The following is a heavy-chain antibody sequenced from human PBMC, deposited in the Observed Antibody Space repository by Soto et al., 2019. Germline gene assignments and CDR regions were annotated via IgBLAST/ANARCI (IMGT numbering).Heavy chain of an antibody. CDR3: ARGEYDVVVMAGTSRVYQHAYHGMDV. V-gene: IGHV1-69*12. J-gene: IGHJ6*02. D-gene: IGHD2-15*01. Sequence: QDHLVQSGAAVKKPASSVKISCRSTGGTFSTYAFSWVRQAPGQGLEWMGGIIPMFATPIYAQKYQGRVTITADDSTSTAYMEVTSLRSNATAVYFCARGEYDVVVMAGTSRVYQHAYHGMDVWGQGPSVTVSS. CDR2: IIPMFATP. CDR1: GGTFSTYA.